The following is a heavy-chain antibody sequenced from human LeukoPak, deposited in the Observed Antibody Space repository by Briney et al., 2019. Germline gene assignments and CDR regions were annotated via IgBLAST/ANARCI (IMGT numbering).Heavy chain of an antibody. CDR3: ARGHDYGAKDYFDY. J-gene: IGHJ4*02. CDR2: IRYDGGNK. Sequence: GGSLRLSCAASGFTFSSYGMHWVRQAPGKGLEWVAFIRYDGGNKYYADSVKGRFTISRDNSKNTLYLQMNSLRAEDTAVYYCARGHDYGAKDYFDYWGQGTLVTVSS. V-gene: IGHV3-30*02. CDR1: GFTFSSYG. D-gene: IGHD4-17*01.